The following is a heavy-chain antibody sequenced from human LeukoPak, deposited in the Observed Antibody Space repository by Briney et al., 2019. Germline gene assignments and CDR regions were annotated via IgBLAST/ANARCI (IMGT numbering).Heavy chain of an antibody. CDR1: GFTFDDYA. CDR3: AKDISNWNSRHFDY. J-gene: IGHJ4*02. CDR2: ISGNGGNT. Sequence: GGSLRLSCAASGFTFDDYAMHWVRQAPGKGLEWDSLISGNGGNTYYADSVKGRFTISRDNSKNSLSLQMNSLRTEDTALYYCAKDISNWNSRHFDYWGQGTLVTVSS. V-gene: IGHV3-43*02. D-gene: IGHD1-7*01.